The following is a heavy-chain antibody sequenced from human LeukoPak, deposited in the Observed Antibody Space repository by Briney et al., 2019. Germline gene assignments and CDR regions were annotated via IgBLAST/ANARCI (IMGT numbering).Heavy chain of an antibody. Sequence: SETLSLTCAVYGGSFSGYYWSWIRQPPGKGLEWIGEINHSGSTNYNPSLKSRVTISVDTSKNQFSLKLSSVTAADTAVYYCARGGHYDFWSGYLHYNWFDPWGQGTLVTVSS. J-gene: IGHJ5*02. V-gene: IGHV4-34*01. CDR1: GGSFSGYY. CDR3: ARGGHYDFWSGYLHYNWFDP. D-gene: IGHD3-3*01. CDR2: INHSGST.